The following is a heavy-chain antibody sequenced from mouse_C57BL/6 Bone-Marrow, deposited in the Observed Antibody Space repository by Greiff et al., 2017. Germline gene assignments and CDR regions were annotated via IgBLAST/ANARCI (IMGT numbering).Heavy chain of an antibody. CDR2: GQGLEWIG. V-gene: IGHV1-87*01. CDR1: YTFSRRVH. CDR3: SEDSAVYYCAWNYGNPYAMDY. D-gene: IGHD2-1*01. Sequence: VQLQQSGPELARPWASVKISCQAFYTFSRRVHFAIRATNYWMQWVKQRPGQGLEWIGAIYHGNGDPSYNQKFKGKATLPADKSSSTAYMQLSSLTSEDSAVYYCAWNYGNPYAMDYWGQGTSVTVSS. J-gene: IGHJ4*01.